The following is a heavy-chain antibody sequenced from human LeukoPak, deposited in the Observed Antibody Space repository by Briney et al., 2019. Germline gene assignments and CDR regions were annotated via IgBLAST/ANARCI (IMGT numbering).Heavy chain of an antibody. D-gene: IGHD3-22*01. V-gene: IGHV3-64*01. J-gene: IGHJ4*02. CDR2: ISIHGGDT. Sequence: GGSLGLSCAASGFTFSSYAMHWVRQAPGEGLEYVSAISIHGGDTYYANSVKGRFTISRDNSKNTLYLQMGSLRAEDMAVYYCARVLRDASGYYDYWGQGTLVTVSS. CDR3: ARVLRDASGYYDY. CDR1: GFTFSSYA.